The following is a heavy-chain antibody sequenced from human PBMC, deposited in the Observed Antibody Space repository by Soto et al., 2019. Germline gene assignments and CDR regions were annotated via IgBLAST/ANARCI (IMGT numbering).Heavy chain of an antibody. D-gene: IGHD5-18*01. CDR3: ACSDGYGCHGIDH. CDR2: IYYSGST. Sequence: PSETLSLTCTVSGGSISSYYWSWIRQPPGKGLEWIGYIYYSGSTNYNPSLKSRVTISVDTSKNQFSLKLSSVTAADTAVYSCACSDGYGCHGIDHWVQGTLVTVYS. CDR1: GGSISSYY. V-gene: IGHV4-59*01. J-gene: IGHJ4*02.